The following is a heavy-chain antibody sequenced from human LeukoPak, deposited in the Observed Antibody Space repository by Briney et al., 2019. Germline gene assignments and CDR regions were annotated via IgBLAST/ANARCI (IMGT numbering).Heavy chain of an antibody. D-gene: IGHD1-26*01. J-gene: IGHJ4*02. Sequence: GGSLRLSCAASGFTFSSYGMHWVRQAPGKGLEWVAVIWYDGSNKCYADSVKGRFTISRDNSKNTLYLQMNSLRAEDTAVYYCARGFHSGSYYTGYWGQGTLVTVSS. V-gene: IGHV3-33*01. CDR3: ARGFHSGSYYTGY. CDR2: IWYDGSNK. CDR1: GFTFSSYG.